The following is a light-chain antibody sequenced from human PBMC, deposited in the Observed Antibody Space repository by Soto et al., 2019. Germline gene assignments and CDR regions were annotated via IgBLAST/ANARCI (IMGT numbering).Light chain of an antibody. J-gene: IGLJ2*01. Sequence: QSVLTQPPSTSGTPGQRVTISCSGSSSNIGGNTVSWCQQLPGTAPKPLIYNNNQRPSGVPDRFSGSKSGTSASLAITGLQAEDEADYYCQSYDISLSASVFGGGTKVTVL. CDR1: SSNIGGNT. V-gene: IGLV1-44*01. CDR2: NNN. CDR3: QSYDISLSASV.